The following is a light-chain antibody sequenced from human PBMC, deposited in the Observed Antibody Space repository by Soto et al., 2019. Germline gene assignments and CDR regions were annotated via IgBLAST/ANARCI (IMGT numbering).Light chain of an antibody. V-gene: IGKV4-1*01. Sequence: DIVMTQPPDSLAVSLGERATMNCKCSRSVLYKSNNKNHLAWYQQKPGQPPQLIIYWASTRESGVPGRFSGSGSGTDFTLTISSLEAEDVAFYWCQQYFDVPFTFGGGTKV. J-gene: IGKJ4*01. CDR2: WAS. CDR1: RSVLYKSNNKNH. CDR3: QQYFDVPFT.